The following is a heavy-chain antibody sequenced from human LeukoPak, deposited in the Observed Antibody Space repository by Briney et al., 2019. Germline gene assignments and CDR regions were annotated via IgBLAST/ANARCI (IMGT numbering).Heavy chain of an antibody. D-gene: IGHD2-2*01. J-gene: IGHJ3*02. V-gene: IGHV1-24*01. CDR2: FDPEVGET. Sequence: ASVKVSCKVSGYTLTELSMHWVRQAPGKGLEWMGGFDPEVGETIYAQKFQGRVTMTEDTSTDTAYMELSSLRSEDTAVYYCATAQPGYCSSTSCHGDAFDIWGQGTMVTVSS. CDR3: ATAQPGYCSSTSCHGDAFDI. CDR1: GYTLTELS.